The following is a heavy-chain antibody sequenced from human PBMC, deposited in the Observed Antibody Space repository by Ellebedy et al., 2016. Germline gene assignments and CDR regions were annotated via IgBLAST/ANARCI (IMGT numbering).Heavy chain of an antibody. V-gene: IGHV3-23*01. CDR3: AKHETDGDYYFDL. CDR2: LSGSGPKT. J-gene: IGHJ2*01. CDR1: GFTFKTYV. D-gene: IGHD2-21*01. Sequence: GESLKISCAASGFTFKTYVMSWVRQAPGEGLEWVSTLSGSGPKTYYADSVQGRFTISRDNSKSTLYLQMNSLRAEDTAVYYCAKHETDGDYYFDLWGRGTLVTVSS.